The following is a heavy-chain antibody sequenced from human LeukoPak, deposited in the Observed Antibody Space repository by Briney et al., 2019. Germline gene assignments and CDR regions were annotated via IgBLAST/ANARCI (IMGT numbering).Heavy chain of an antibody. CDR3: ARPEADYYDSSGYYLGY. J-gene: IGHJ4*02. CDR1: GYSFTSYW. V-gene: IGHV5-51*01. D-gene: IGHD3-22*01. CDR2: IYPGDSDT. Sequence: GESLKISCKGSGYSFTSYWIGWVRQMPGKGLEWMGIIYPGDSDTKYSPSFQGQVTISADKSISTAYLQWSSLKASDTAMYYCARPEADYYDSSGYYLGYWGQGTLVTVSS.